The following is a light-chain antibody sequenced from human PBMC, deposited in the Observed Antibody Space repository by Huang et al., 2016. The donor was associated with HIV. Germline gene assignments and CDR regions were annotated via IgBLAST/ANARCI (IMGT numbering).Light chain of an antibody. J-gene: IGKJ2*01. CDR1: QSVRSSY. Sequence: EIVLTQSPGTLSLSPGERATLSCRASQSVRSSYLAWYQQKHGQAPRLLIYGASNRATGVPDRFSGRGSGTDFILTISRLEPEEFAVYYCQQYANSPYTFGQGTKLEIK. CDR2: GAS. CDR3: QQYANSPYT. V-gene: IGKV3-20*01.